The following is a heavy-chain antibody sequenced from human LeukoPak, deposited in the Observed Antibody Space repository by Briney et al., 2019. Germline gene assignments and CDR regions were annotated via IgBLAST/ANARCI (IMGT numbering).Heavy chain of an antibody. D-gene: IGHD6-6*01. J-gene: IGHJ4*02. V-gene: IGHV3-30*03. CDR1: GFTFSSYG. CDR2: ISYDGSNK. Sequence: PGRSLRLSCAASGFTFSSYGMHWVRQAPGKGLEWVAVISYDGSNKYYADSVKGRFTISRDNSKNTLYLQMNSLRAEDTAVYYCARVISSSSYFAVGYWGQGTLVTVSS. CDR3: ARVISSSSYFAVGY.